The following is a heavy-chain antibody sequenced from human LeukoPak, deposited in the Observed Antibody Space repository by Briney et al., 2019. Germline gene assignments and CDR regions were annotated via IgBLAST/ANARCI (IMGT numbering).Heavy chain of an antibody. V-gene: IGHV3-20*01. CDR1: GFTFDDYG. D-gene: IGHD2-21*02. CDR3: ARVLAARGDYIFAYFDL. J-gene: IGHJ2*01. CDR2: INWNGGST. Sequence: RPGGSLRLSCAASGFTFDDYGMSWVRQAPGKGLEWVSGINWNGGSTGYADSVKGRFTISRDNAKNSLYLQMNSLRAEDTALYHCARVLAARGDYIFAYFDLWGRGTLVTVSS.